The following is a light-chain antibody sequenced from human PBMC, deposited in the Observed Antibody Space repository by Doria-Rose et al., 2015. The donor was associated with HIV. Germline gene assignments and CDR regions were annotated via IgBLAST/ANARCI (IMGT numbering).Light chain of an antibody. Sequence: DIRLTQSPSFLSASVGVRVTITCRASQGISRYLAWYQQQPGKAPTLLIFGASTLQSGVPSRFSGSGSGTEFTLTISSLQPEDFATYYCQQFDSFPRTFGQGTKVELK. CDR3: QQFDSFPRT. CDR2: GAS. V-gene: IGKV1-9*01. J-gene: IGKJ1*01. CDR1: QGISRY.